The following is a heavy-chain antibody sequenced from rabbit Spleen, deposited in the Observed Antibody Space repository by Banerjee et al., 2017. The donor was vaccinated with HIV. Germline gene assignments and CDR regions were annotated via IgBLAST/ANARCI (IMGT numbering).Heavy chain of an antibody. Sequence: QSLEESGGGLVKPEGSLTLTCTASGFDLSSSYMCWVRQTPGKGLEGIACINTGSSGYIHYASWAKGRFTISRTSSTTVTLQMTSPTAAGTATYFCARKFASDSEIAYFNLWGQGTLVTVS. D-gene: IGHD1-1*01. CDR1: GFDLSSSY. CDR3: ARKFASDSEIAYFNL. CDR2: INTGSSGYI. V-gene: IGHV1S40*01. J-gene: IGHJ4*01.